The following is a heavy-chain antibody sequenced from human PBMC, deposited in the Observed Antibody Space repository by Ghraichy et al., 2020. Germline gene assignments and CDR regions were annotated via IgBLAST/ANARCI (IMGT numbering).Heavy chain of an antibody. V-gene: IGHV3-23*01. Sequence: GGSLRLSCAASGFTFSNSAMTWVRQAPGKGLEWVSSISNGGSTSDYADSVKGRFTISRDNAKNTLYLQMNSVRAEDTALYYCAKKSPAYCGADCYIDFWGQGTLVTVSA. CDR2: ISNGGSTS. CDR1: GFTFSNSA. CDR3: AKKSPAYCGADCYIDF. J-gene: IGHJ4*02. D-gene: IGHD2-21*02.